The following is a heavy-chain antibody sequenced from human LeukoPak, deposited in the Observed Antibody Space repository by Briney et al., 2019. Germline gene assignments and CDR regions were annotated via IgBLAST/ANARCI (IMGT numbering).Heavy chain of an antibody. D-gene: IGHD4-17*01. CDR2: IIPIIGTA. Sequence: ASVKVSCKASGGTFSSYAISWVRQAPGQGLEWMGGIIPIIGTANYAQKFQGRVTITADESTSTAYMELSSLRSEDTAVYYCARGYGATPPYYYYYGMDVWGQGTTVTVSS. V-gene: IGHV1-69*13. J-gene: IGHJ6*02. CDR1: GGTFSSYA. CDR3: ARGYGATPPYYYYYGMDV.